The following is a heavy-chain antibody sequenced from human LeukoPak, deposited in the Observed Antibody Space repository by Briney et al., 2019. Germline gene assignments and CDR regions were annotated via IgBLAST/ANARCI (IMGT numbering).Heavy chain of an antibody. D-gene: IGHD3-22*01. J-gene: IGHJ4*02. CDR1: GGTFSSYA. Sequence: SVKVSCKASGGTFSSYAISWVRQAPGQGLEWMGRIIPIFGTANYAQKFQGRVTITTDEYTSTAYMELSSLRSEDPGVYSCESDLYYYDSSGYYHLDSWGQGTPVTVSS. CDR3: ESDLYYYDSSGYYHLDS. CDR2: IIPIFGTA. V-gene: IGHV1-69*05.